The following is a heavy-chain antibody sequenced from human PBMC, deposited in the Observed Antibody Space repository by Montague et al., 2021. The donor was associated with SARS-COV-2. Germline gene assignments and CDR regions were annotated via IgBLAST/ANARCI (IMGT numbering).Heavy chain of an antibody. Sequence: PALVKPTQTLTLTCTFSGFSLSTSGVGVGWIRRPPGKALEWLALIYWDDDKRYSPSLKSRLTITKDTSKNQVVLTMTNMDPVDTATYYCAHKTGLRYFDWLFQTNPTGGYFDLWGRGTLVTVPS. CDR3: AHKTGLRYFDWLFQTNPTGGYFDL. CDR2: IYWDDDK. D-gene: IGHD3-9*01. V-gene: IGHV2-5*02. CDR1: GFSLSTSGVG. J-gene: IGHJ2*01.